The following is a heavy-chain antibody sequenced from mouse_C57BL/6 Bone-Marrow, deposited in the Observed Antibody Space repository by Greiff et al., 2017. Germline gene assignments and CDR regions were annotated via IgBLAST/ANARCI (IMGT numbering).Heavy chain of an antibody. CDR1: GYTFTSYW. CDR3: TRFYYYGSSSLYAMDY. Sequence: EVQLQESGTVLARPGASVKMSCKTSGYTFTSYWMHWVKQRPGQGLEWIGAIYPGNSDTSYNQKFKGKAKLTAVTSASTAYMALSSLTNEDSAVYYCTRFYYYGSSSLYAMDYWGQGTSVTVSS. J-gene: IGHJ4*01. CDR2: IYPGNSDT. V-gene: IGHV1-5*01. D-gene: IGHD1-1*01.